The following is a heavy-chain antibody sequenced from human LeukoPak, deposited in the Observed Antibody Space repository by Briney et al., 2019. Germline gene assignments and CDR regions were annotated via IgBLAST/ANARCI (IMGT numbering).Heavy chain of an antibody. J-gene: IGHJ4*02. CDR1: GFTFSGSA. CDR2: IRSKANSYAT. Sequence: GGSLKLSCAASGFTFSGSAIHWVRQASGKGLEWVGRIRSKANSYATAYAASVKGRFTISRDDSKNTAYLQMNSLKTEDTAVYHCTSWADSGNYYRGDDYWGQGTLVTVSS. CDR3: TSWADSGNYYRGDDY. V-gene: IGHV3-73*01. D-gene: IGHD3-10*01.